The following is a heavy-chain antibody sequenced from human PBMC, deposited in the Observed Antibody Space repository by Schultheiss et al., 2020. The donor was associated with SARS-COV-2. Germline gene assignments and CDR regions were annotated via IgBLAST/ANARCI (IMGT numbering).Heavy chain of an antibody. CDR1: GYTFTSYY. CDR2: MNPNSGNT. D-gene: IGHD1-1*01. Sequence: ASVKVSCKASGYTFTSYYMHWVRQAPGQGLEWMGWMNPNSGNTGYAQKFQGRVTITADESTSTAYMELSSLRSEDTAVYYCAAPSTGTSYMKPFDIWGQGTTVTVSS. J-gene: IGHJ3*02. CDR3: AAPSTGTSYMKPFDI. V-gene: IGHV1-8*03.